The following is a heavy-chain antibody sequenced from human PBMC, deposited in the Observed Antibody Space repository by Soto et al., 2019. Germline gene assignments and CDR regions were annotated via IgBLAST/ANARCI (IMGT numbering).Heavy chain of an antibody. Sequence: QQQLVESGGGVVKPGRSLRLSCAASGFTFNTFGMHWVRQAPGKGLEWVAVISFDGSTHFYADSVKGRFIISRDNSNNTLFLQMSSLREEDTAVYYCVKDRKGDYYDPSGTIRGGYFFDSWGQGTLVTVSS. V-gene: IGHV3-30*18. J-gene: IGHJ4*02. D-gene: IGHD3-22*01. CDR2: ISFDGSTH. CDR1: GFTFNTFG. CDR3: VKDRKGDYYDPSGTIRGGYFFDS.